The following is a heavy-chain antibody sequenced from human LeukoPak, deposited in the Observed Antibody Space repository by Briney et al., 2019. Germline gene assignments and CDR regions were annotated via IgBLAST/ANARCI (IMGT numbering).Heavy chain of an antibody. CDR2: IKQDGSEK. CDR3: AELGITMIGGV. Sequence: PGGSLRLSCAASGFTFSTYWMSWVRQAPGKGLEWVANIKQDGSEKYYVDSVKGRFTISRDNAKNSVYLQMNSLRADDTAVYYCAELGITMIGGVWGKGTTVTISS. CDR1: GFTFSTYW. J-gene: IGHJ6*04. V-gene: IGHV3-7*01. D-gene: IGHD3-10*02.